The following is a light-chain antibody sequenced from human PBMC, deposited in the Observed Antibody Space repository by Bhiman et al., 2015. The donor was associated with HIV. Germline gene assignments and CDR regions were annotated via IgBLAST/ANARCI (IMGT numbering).Light chain of an antibody. Sequence: QSALTQAASVSGSPGQSITISCTGTSRDIGTYDYVSWYQHHPGEAPKLILYDVTKRPSGISSRFSGSKSGNTASLTISGLQSEDESHYYCSSYALGSTLWVFGGGTKLTVL. CDR1: SRDIGTYDY. J-gene: IGLJ3*02. CDR3: SSYALGSTLWV. CDR2: DVT. V-gene: IGLV2-14*03.